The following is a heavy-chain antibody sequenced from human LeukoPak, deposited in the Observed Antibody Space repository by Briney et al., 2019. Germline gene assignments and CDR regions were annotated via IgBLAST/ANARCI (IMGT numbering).Heavy chain of an antibody. J-gene: IGHJ4*02. Sequence: PSETLSLTCTVSSGSITSGSSYWGWIRQPPGKGLEWIGHILYSGITYYNPSLQSRITMSVDTSKNQFSLKLSSVTAADTAVYYCARHPGFGELMVDYWGQGTLVTVSS. D-gene: IGHD3-10*01. CDR1: SGSITSGSSY. CDR3: ARHPGFGELMVDY. CDR2: ILYSGIT. V-gene: IGHV4-39*01.